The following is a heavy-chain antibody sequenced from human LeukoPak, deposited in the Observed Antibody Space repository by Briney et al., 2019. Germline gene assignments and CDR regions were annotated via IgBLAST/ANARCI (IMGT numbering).Heavy chain of an antibody. CDR2: IYYSGST. J-gene: IGHJ4*02. V-gene: IGHV4-39*07. D-gene: IGHD4-17*01. CDR3: ARERAVTTYYYFDY. CDR1: SDSISSSSYY. Sequence: SETLSLTCTVSSDSISSSSYYWGWIRQPPGKGLEWIGTIYYSGSTYYNPSLKSRVTISVDTSKNQFSLKLSSVTAADTAVYYCARERAVTTYYYFDYWGQGTLVTVSS.